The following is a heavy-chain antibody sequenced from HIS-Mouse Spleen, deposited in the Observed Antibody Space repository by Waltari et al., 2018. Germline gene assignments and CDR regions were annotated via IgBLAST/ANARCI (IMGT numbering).Heavy chain of an antibody. D-gene: IGHD4-17*01. CDR2: IDYSGST. J-gene: IGHJ5*02. Sequence: QLQLQESGPGLVKPSETLSLTCTVSGGSISSSSYYWGWIRQPPGKGLEWIGGIDYSGSTYYNPSLKSRVTISVDTSKNQFSLKLSSVTAADTAVYYCARDYGDNWFDPWGQGTLVTVSS. V-gene: IGHV4-39*07. CDR1: GGSISSSSYY. CDR3: ARDYGDNWFDP.